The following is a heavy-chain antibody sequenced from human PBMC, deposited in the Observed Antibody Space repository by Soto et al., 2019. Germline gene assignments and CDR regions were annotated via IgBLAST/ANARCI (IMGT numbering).Heavy chain of an antibody. J-gene: IGHJ6*03. CDR2: ISAYNGNT. CDR3: ARVPAAHHRDYYYYYMDV. Sequence: ASVKVSCKASGYTFTSYGISWVRQAPGQGLEWMGWISAYNGNTNYAQKLQGRVTMTTDTSTSTAYMELRSLRSDDTAVYYCARVPAAHHRDYYYYYMDVWGKGTTVTVSS. CDR1: GYTFTSYG. D-gene: IGHD2-2*01. V-gene: IGHV1-18*01.